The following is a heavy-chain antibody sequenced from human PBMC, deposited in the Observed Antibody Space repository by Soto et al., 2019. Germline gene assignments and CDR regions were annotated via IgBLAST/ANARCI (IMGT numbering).Heavy chain of an antibody. D-gene: IGHD3-3*01. Sequence: QVQLVQAGAEVKKPGSSVKVSCKASGGTFSGYGISWVRRAPGQGLEWMGGVIPILASTYYAQDFQGRITITADESTRTVYREVRRLRSDDTAVYYCARPAGIFGGVAVDFLSHGTLVTVSS. CDR2: VIPILAST. J-gene: IGHJ4*03. CDR1: GGTFSGYG. CDR3: ARPAGIFGGVAVDF. V-gene: IGHV1-69*01.